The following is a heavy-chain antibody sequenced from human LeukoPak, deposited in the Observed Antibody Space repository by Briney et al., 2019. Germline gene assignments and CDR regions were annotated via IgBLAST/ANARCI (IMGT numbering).Heavy chain of an antibody. CDR1: GFTFSDYY. J-gene: IGHJ4*02. D-gene: IGHD4-17*01. Sequence: GGSLRLSCAASGFTFSDYYMSWIRQAPGKGLEWVSYISSSGSSTYYADSVKGRFTISRDNSKNTLYLQMNSLRAEDTAVYYCAKVWVDGDYRRKEYYFDYWGQGTLVTVSS. CDR3: AKVWVDGDYRRKEYYFDY. CDR2: ISSSGSST. V-gene: IGHV3-11*01.